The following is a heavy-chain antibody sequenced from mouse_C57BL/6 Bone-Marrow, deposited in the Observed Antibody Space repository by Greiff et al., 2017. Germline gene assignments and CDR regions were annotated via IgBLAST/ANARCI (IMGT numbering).Heavy chain of an antibody. D-gene: IGHD2-4*01. J-gene: IGHJ2*01. CDR3: ARRGDYDLDY. V-gene: IGHV5-2*01. CDR1: EYEFPSHD. CDR2: INSDSGST. Sequence: EVKVVESGGGLVQPGESLKLSCEANEYEFPSHDMSWVRKTPEKRLELVAAINSDSGSTYYPDTMKRRFIIARDNTKKTLYLQMSSLRSEDTALYYCARRGDYDLDYWGQGTTLTVSS.